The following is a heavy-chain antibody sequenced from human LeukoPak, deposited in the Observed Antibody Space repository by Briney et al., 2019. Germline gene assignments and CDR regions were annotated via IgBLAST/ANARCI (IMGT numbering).Heavy chain of an antibody. CDR1: GFTFSSYW. Sequence: GGSLRLSCAASGFTFSSYWMHWVRQAPGKGLEWVSVIYSGGSTYYADSVKGRFTISRDNSKNTLYLQMNSLRAEDTAVYYCARAGRPYQLPYFDYWGQGTLVTVSS. CDR2: IYSGGST. J-gene: IGHJ4*02. D-gene: IGHD2-2*01. V-gene: IGHV3-53*01. CDR3: ARAGRPYQLPYFDY.